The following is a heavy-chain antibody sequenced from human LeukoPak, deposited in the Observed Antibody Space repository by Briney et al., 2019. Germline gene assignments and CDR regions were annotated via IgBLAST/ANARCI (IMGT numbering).Heavy chain of an antibody. CDR3: ARAGTAMVTPIDY. D-gene: IGHD5-18*01. CDR1: GGTFISYT. Sequence: ASVKVSCKASGGTFISYTISWVRQAPGQGLEWMGRIIPILGIANYAQKFQGRVTITADKSTSTAYMELSSLRSEDTAVYYCARAGTAMVTPIDYWGQGTLVTVSS. V-gene: IGHV1-69*02. CDR2: IIPILGIA. J-gene: IGHJ4*02.